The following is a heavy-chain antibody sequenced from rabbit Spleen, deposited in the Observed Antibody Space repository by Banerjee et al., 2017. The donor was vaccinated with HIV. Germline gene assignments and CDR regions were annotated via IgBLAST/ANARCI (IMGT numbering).Heavy chain of an antibody. CDR3: ARGAWSTDCMNL. J-gene: IGHJ4*01. Sequence: QEQLVESGGGLVQPEGSLTLTCTASGFSFSSNYYMCWVRQAPGKGLEWIGCIHAGGNGNTYYASWAKGRFTISKTSSTTVTLQMTSLTVADTATYFCARGAWSTDCMNLWGPGTLVTVS. V-gene: IGHV1S45*01. CDR2: IHAGGNGNT. D-gene: IGHD7-1*01. CDR1: GFSFSSNYY.